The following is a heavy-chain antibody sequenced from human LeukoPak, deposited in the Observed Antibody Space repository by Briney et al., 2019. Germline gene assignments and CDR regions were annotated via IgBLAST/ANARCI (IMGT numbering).Heavy chain of an antibody. J-gene: IGHJ4*02. CDR3: AKKSSARVYSGYDGD. D-gene: IGHD5-12*01. CDR2: INTDGSST. CDR1: GFTFSTYW. V-gene: IGHV3-74*01. Sequence: PGGSLRLSCAASGFTFSTYWMHWVRQAPGKGLVWVSGINTDGSSTSYADSVKGRFTISRDNSKNTLYLQMNSLRAEDTAVYYCAKKSSARVYSGYDGDWGQGTLVTVSS.